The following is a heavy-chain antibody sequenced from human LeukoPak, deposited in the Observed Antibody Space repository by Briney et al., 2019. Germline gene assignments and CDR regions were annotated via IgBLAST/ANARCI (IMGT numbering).Heavy chain of an antibody. V-gene: IGHV4-30-4*08. J-gene: IGHJ3*02. CDR1: GGSISSGDYY. Sequence: SQTLSLTCTVSGGSISSGDYYWSWIRQPPGKGLEWIGYIYYSGSTYYNPSLKSRVTISVDTSKNQFSLKLSSVTAADTAVYYCAREVVVPAASDAFDIRGQGTMVTVSS. CDR3: AREVVVPAASDAFDI. D-gene: IGHD2-2*01. CDR2: IYYSGST.